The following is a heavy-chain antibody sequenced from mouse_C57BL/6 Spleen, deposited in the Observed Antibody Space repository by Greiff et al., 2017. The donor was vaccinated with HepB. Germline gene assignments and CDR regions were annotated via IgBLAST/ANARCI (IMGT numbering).Heavy chain of an antibody. CDR3: ARSTTVVAPGLAY. V-gene: IGHV1-81*01. CDR2: FYPRSGNT. J-gene: IGHJ3*01. D-gene: IGHD1-1*01. CDR1: GYTFTSYG. Sequence: VQLQQSGAELARPGASVKLSCKASGYTFTSYGISWVKQRTGQGLEWIGEFYPRSGNTYYNEKFKGKATLTAAKSSRTAYMERRSLTSEDAAVYFCARSTTVVAPGLAYWGQGTLVTVSA.